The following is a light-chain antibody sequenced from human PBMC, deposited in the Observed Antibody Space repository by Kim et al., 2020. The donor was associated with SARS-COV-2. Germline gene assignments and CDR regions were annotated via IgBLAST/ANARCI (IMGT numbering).Light chain of an antibody. CDR2: RDN. Sequence: SYELTQPLSVSVALGQTARITCGGNNIGGKNVPWYQQKPGQAPVLVIYRDNNRPSGIPERFSGSNSGRTATLTISGAQAGDEADYYCQVWDSSAIFGGGTQLTVL. V-gene: IGLV3-9*01. CDR1: NIGGKN. J-gene: IGLJ7*01. CDR3: QVWDSSAI.